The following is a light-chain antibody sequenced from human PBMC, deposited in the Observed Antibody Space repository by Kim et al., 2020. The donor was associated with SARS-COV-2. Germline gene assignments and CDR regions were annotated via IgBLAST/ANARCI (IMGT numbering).Light chain of an antibody. J-gene: IGKJ3*01. CDR3: MQGTHWPFT. CDR1: QSLVYGDGNTY. Sequence: PASISCRSSQSLVYGDGNTYLNWFNQRPGQCPRRLIYKVSNRDSGVPDRFSGSGSGTDFTLQISRVEAEDVGVYYCMQGTHWPFTFGPGTKVDIK. V-gene: IGKV2-30*01. CDR2: KVS.